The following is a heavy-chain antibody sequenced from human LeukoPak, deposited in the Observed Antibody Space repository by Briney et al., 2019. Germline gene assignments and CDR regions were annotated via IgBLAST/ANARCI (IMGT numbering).Heavy chain of an antibody. CDR1: VGSFSGYY. D-gene: IGHD3-10*01. J-gene: IGHJ5*02. V-gene: IGHV4-34*01. CDR2: INHSGST. CDR3: ARAGSYYNWFDP. Sequence: SETLSLTCAVYVGSFSGYYWSWIRQPPGKGLEWSGEINHSGSTNYNPSLKSRVTMSVDTSKNQFSLKLSSVTAADTAVYYCARAGSYYNWFDPWGQGTLVTVSS.